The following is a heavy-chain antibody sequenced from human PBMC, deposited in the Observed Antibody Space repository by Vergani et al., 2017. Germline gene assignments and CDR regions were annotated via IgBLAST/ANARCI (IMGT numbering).Heavy chain of an antibody. D-gene: IGHD1-26*01. J-gene: IGHJ3*02. CDR1: GYTFTGYY. CDR2: INPNSGGT. CDR3: ARALSGSYYSPSGAFDI. Sequence: QVQLVQSGAEVEKPGASVKVSCKASGYTFTGYYMHWVRQAPGQGLEWMGRINPNSGGTNYAQKFQGRVTMTRDTSISTAYMEMSRLRSDDTAVYYSARALSGSYYSPSGAFDIWGQGTMVTVSS. V-gene: IGHV1-2*06.